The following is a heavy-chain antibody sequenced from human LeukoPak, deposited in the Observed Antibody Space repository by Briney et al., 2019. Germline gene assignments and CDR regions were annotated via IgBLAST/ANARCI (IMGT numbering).Heavy chain of an antibody. CDR1: GFTFSSYG. Sequence: GGSLRLSCAASGFTFSSYGMHWVRQAPGKGLEWVAFIRYDGSNKYYADSVKGRFTISRDNSKNTLYLQMNSLRAEDTAVYYCAKDRRGYSYGEHDYWGQGTLVTVSS. J-gene: IGHJ4*02. CDR3: AKDRRGYSYGEHDY. D-gene: IGHD5-18*01. V-gene: IGHV3-30*02. CDR2: IRYDGSNK.